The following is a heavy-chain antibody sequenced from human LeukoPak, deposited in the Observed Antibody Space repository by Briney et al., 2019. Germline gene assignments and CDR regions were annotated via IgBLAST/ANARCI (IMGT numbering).Heavy chain of an antibody. CDR2: VYYTGST. V-gene: IGHV4-59*01. D-gene: IGHD5-18*01. Sequence: SETLSLTCTVSGDSIGSYYWSWIRQPPGRGLEWIGYVYYTGSTNYNPSLKSRVTISVDTSKSQFSLKLRSVTAADTAVYYCARERNRYGYFDYWGQGTLVTVSS. CDR1: GDSIGSYY. J-gene: IGHJ4*02. CDR3: ARERNRYGYFDY.